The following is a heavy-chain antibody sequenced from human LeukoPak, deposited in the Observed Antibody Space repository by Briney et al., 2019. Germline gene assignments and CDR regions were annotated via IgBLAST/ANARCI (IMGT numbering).Heavy chain of an antibody. J-gene: IGHJ6*02. CDR1: GFTVSSNY. Sequence: GGSLRLSCAASGFTVSSNYMSWVRQAPGKGLEWVSVIYSGGSTYYADSVKGRFTISRDNSKNTLYLQMNSLRAEDTAVYYCARDLYSSSWYNYGMDVWGQGTTVTVSS. CDR2: IYSGGST. V-gene: IGHV3-53*01. CDR3: ARDLYSSSWYNYGMDV. D-gene: IGHD6-13*01.